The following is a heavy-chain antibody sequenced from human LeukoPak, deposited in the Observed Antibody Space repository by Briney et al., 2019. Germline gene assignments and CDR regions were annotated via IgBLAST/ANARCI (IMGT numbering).Heavy chain of an antibody. V-gene: IGHV1-8*03. J-gene: IGHJ6*03. CDR3: ARVIAAEGYYYYYMDV. CDR1: GYTFTSYD. D-gene: IGHD6-13*01. Sequence: ASVKVSCKASGYTFTSYDINWVRQATGQGLEWMGWMNPNSGNTGYAQKFQGRVTITRNTSISTAYMELSSLRSEDTAVYYCARVIAAEGYYYYYMDVWGKGTTVTVSS. CDR2: MNPNSGNT.